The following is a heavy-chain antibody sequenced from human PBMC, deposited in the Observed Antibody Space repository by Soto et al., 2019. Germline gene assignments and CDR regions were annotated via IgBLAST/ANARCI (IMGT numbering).Heavy chain of an antibody. V-gene: IGHV3-33*06. J-gene: IGHJ4*02. Sequence: PGGSLRLSCAASGFSFSSYGMHWVRQAPGKGLEWVAVIWYDGSNKYYADSVKSRFTISRDNSKNMVYLQMNSLRDEDTAVYYCAKDYYYYDSSGYSAFDYWGQGTLVTVSS. CDR2: IWYDGSNK. D-gene: IGHD3-22*01. CDR1: GFSFSSYG. CDR3: AKDYYYYDSSGYSAFDY.